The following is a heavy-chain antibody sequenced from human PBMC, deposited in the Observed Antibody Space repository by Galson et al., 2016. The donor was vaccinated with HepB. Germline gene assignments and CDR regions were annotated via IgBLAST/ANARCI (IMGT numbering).Heavy chain of an antibody. CDR1: GFSFNHYA. V-gene: IGHV3-30-3*01. J-gene: IGHJ4*02. Sequence: SLRLSCAASGFSFNHYAVHWVRQAPGKGLEWVAVISYDGSNKYYADSVKGRFTISRDNSKNTLYLQMNSLTVEDTALYYCARDHRIGVATIGIDFWGQGALVIVSS. CDR2: ISYDGSNK. CDR3: ARDHRIGVATIGIDF. D-gene: IGHD5-24*01.